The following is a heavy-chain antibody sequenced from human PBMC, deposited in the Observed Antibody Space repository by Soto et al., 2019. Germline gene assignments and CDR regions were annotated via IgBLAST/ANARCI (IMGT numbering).Heavy chain of an antibody. CDR1: GFTFSAYY. CDR3: ARDAEGMDV. V-gene: IGHV3-11*01. CDR2: ISSSGSII. J-gene: IGHJ6*02. Sequence: QLEESGGGLVKPEGSLRLCCAASGFTFSAYYMSWIRQAPGKGLEWVAYISSSGSIIKYGDSMKGRFTISRDNSKNTLYLQVNSLRVEDTGVYYCARDAEGMDVWGQGTTVIVSS.